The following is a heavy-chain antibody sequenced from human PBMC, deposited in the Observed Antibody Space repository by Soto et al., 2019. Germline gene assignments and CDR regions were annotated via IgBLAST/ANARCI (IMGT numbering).Heavy chain of an antibody. Sequence: QGQLQQSGPGLVKPSQTLSLTCAISGDSVSSDITSWNWIRQSPSRGLECLGRTYYRSKWFHDYAASVKSRITINPDTSKNQFSLELISMTPEDTAVYYCARGNALDVWGQGTVVTVSS. CDR3: ARGNALDV. V-gene: IGHV6-1*01. J-gene: IGHJ3*01. D-gene: IGHD3-10*01. CDR1: GDSVSSDITS. CDR2: TYYRSKWFH.